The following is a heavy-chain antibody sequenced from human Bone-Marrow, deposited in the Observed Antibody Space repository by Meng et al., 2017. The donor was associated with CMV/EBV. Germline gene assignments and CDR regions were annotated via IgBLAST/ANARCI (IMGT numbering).Heavy chain of an antibody. J-gene: IGHJ4*02. D-gene: IGHD3-10*01. CDR1: GFTFSSYW. CDR3: AKAGPNSFDY. CDR2: IRFDVINK. Sequence: GGSLRLSCAASGFTFSSYWMSWVRQAPGKGLEWVTCIRFDVINKYYADSVQGRFTISRDNSRNTLYLQMNSLTTEDTAVYYCAKAGPNSFDYWGQGTLVTVSS. V-gene: IGHV3-30*02.